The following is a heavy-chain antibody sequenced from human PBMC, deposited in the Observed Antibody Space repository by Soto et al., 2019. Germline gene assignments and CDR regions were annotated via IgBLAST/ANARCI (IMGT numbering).Heavy chain of an antibody. V-gene: IGHV4-31*03. CDR2: IHYSGST. D-gene: IGHD6-13*01. CDR1: GGSISGEGYY. J-gene: IGHJ5*02. Sequence: QVQLQESGPGLVEPSQTLSLICTVSGGSISGEGYYWSWIRQYSGRGLEWIGYIHYSGSTYYNPSLKSRVTISVDTSKTQFFLKLNSMTAADTAVYYCARAWTAEAGWANWFDRWGQGTLVIVSS. CDR3: ARAWTAEAGWANWFDR.